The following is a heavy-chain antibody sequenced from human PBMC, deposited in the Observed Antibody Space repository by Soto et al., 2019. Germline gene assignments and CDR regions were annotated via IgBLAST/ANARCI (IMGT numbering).Heavy chain of an antibody. Sequence: EVQLLESGGGLVQPGGSLRLSCAASGFTFSSYAMSWVRQAPGKGLEWVSAISGSGGSTYYADSVKGRFTISRDNSKNTLYLQMNSLRAEDTAVYYCAKDLAYDSSGGEWGDYYYGMDVWGQGTTVTVSS. CDR3: AKDLAYDSSGGEWGDYYYGMDV. CDR2: ISGSGGST. D-gene: IGHD3-22*01. V-gene: IGHV3-23*01. CDR1: GFTFSSYA. J-gene: IGHJ6*02.